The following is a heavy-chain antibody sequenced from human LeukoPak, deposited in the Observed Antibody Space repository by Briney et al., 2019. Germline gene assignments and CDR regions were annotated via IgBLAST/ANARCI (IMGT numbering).Heavy chain of an antibody. CDR2: ITSRSSYI. J-gene: IGHJ4*02. CDR1: GFTFSSYG. CDR3: AKKTGGTYPFDY. Sequence: GGSLRLSCAASGFTFSSYGMNWVRQAPGKGLEWVSSITSRSSYIYYADSMKGRFTISRDNAKNSLYLQMNSLRAEDTAIYYCAKKTGGTYPFDYWGQGTLVTVSS. V-gene: IGHV3-21*04. D-gene: IGHD1-26*01.